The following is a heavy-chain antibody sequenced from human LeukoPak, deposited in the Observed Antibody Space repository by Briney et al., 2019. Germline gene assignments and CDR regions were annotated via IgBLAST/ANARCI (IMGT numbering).Heavy chain of an antibody. D-gene: IGHD3-22*01. J-gene: IGHJ4*02. CDR2: IYYSGST. Sequence: SEALSLTCTVSGGSISSYYWSWIRQPPGKGLEWIGYIYYSGSTNYNPSLKSRVTISVDTSKNQFSLKLSSVTAADTAVYYCARAQYDSSGYLFDYWGQGTLVTVSS. CDR1: GGSISSYY. V-gene: IGHV4-59*01. CDR3: ARAQYDSSGYLFDY.